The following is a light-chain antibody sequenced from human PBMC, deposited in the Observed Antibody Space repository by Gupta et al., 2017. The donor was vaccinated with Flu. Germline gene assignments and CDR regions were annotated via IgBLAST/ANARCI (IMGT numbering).Light chain of an antibody. CDR1: SRDFGSYNR. J-gene: IGLJ3*02. CDR2: EVS. CDR3: SSYKRSNTVV. Sequence: QSALTQPASVSGSPGQSITISCTGTSRDFGSYNRVSWYQQPPGTAPILMISEVSKRPAGAPDRCAGSKAGKTALTNTWGLQAEDDAYYYCSSYKRSNTVVFGGGTKLTVL. V-gene: IGLV2-18*03.